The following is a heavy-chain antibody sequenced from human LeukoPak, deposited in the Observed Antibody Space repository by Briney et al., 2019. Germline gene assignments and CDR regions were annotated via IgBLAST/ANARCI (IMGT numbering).Heavy chain of an antibody. CDR2: INTDGSTT. CDR1: GFTFSSYW. D-gene: IGHD2-2*01. CDR3: ARVTYQLLGGAFDI. J-gene: IGHJ3*02. Sequence: GGSLRLSCAASGFTFSSYWMHWVRQAPGKGLVWVSRINTDGSTTSYADSVKGRFTISRDNAKNTLYLQMNSLRAEDTAVYYCARVTYQLLGGAFDIWGQGTMSPSLQ. V-gene: IGHV3-74*01.